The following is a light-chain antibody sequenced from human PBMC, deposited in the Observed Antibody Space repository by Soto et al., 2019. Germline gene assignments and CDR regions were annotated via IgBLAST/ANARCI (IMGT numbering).Light chain of an antibody. Sequence: DIQMTQSPSTLSGSVGDRVTITCRASQTISSWLAWYQQKPGKAPKLLIYDASTLETGVPSRFSGSGSGTEFTLTISNLQPDDFATYYCQQYNSYLTFGGGTKVDIK. J-gene: IGKJ4*01. CDR3: QQYNSYLT. CDR1: QTISSW. CDR2: DAS. V-gene: IGKV1-5*01.